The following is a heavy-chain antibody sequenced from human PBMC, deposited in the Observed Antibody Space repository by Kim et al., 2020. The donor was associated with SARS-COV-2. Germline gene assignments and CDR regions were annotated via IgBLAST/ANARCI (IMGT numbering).Heavy chain of an antibody. V-gene: IGHV1-69*13. J-gene: IGHJ6*03. Sequence: SVKVSCKASGGTFSSYAISWVRQAPGQGLEWMGGIIPIFGTANYAQKFQGRVTITADESTSTAYMELSSLRSEDTAVYYCASSLNDYGDNYYYYMDVWGKGTTVTVSS. D-gene: IGHD4-17*01. CDR1: GGTFSSYA. CDR2: IIPIFGTA. CDR3: ASSLNDYGDNYYYYMDV.